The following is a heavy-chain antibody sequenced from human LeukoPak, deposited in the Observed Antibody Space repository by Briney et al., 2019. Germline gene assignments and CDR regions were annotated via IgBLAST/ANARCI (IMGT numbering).Heavy chain of an antibody. D-gene: IGHD4-11*01. Sequence: SETLSLTCAVSGGSFSGYYWSWIRHPPGKGLEWIGEINHSGSTNYNPSLKSRVTISVDTSKNQFSLKLSSVTAADTAVYYCARGNSNYYYMDVWGKGTTVTVSS. CDR2: INHSGST. CDR3: ARGNSNYYYMDV. V-gene: IGHV4-34*01. J-gene: IGHJ6*03. CDR1: GGSFSGYY.